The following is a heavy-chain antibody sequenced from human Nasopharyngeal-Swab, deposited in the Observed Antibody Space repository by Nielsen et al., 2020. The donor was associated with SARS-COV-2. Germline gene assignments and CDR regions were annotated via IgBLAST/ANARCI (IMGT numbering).Heavy chain of an antibody. CDR3: ARGGNIVVVITHEVSYFDY. V-gene: IGHV3-21*01. CDR1: GFTFSSYS. Sequence: ETLSLTCAATGFTFSSYSMNWVRQAPGKGLEWVSSISSSSSYIYYADSVKGRFTISRDNAKNSLYLQMNSLRAEDTAVYYCARGGNIVVVITHEVSYFDYWGRGTLVTVSS. CDR2: ISSSSSYI. J-gene: IGHJ4*02. D-gene: IGHD3-22*01.